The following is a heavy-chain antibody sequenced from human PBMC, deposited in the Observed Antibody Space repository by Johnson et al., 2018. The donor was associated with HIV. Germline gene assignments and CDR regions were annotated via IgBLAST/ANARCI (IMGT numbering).Heavy chain of an antibody. CDR1: GFTFSS. Sequence: VQLVESGGGVVQPGRSLRLSCAASGFTFSSMHWDRQAPGKGLEWVSAISSSGGGTYYADSVKGRFTISRDNSKNTLYLQMNSLRAEDTAVYYCARVSRSSPAFDAFDIWGQGTLVTVSS. J-gene: IGHJ3*02. V-gene: IGHV3-23*04. CDR2: ISSSGGGT. CDR3: ARVSRSSPAFDAFDI. D-gene: IGHD6-6*01.